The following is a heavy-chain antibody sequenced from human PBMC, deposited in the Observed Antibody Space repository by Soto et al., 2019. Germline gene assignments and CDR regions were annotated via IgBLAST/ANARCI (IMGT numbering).Heavy chain of an antibody. V-gene: IGHV1-18*01. D-gene: IGHD3-16*01. CDR2: ISTYNGNT. CDR1: GYMFSSYG. J-gene: IGHJ4*02. CDR3: APGAEDYYYVKRGYNSPPTFDN. Sequence: ASVKVSCKASGYMFSSYGINWVRQAPGRELEWMGWISTYNGNTKYAQKFQGRVTMTTVTSTSTVYMDLRSLKFDDTAVYYCAPGAEDYYYVKRGYNSPPTFDNWGAGSQVTVTS.